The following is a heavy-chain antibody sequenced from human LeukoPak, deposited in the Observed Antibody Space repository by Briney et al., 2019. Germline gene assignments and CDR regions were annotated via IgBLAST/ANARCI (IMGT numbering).Heavy chain of an antibody. CDR2: ISWNSGSI. J-gene: IGHJ4*02. D-gene: IGHD3-22*01. CDR3: AKEADTIIVLKRYLDY. CDR1: GFTFDDYA. V-gene: IGHV3-9*01. Sequence: GRSLRLSCAASGFTFDDYAMHWVRQAPGKGLEWVSGISWNSGSIGYADSVKGRFTISRDNSENTLYLQMNSLRAEDTAVYYCAKEADTIIVLKRYLDYWGQGTLVTVSS.